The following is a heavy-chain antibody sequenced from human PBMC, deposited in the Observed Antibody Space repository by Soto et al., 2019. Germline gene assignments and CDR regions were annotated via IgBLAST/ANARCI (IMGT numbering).Heavy chain of an antibody. CDR1: GFTFSDHY. Sequence: EVQLVESGGGLVQPGGSLRLSCAASGFTFSDHYMDWVRQAPGKGLEWVGRTRNKANSYTTEYAASVKGRFTISRDDSKNSLYLQMNSLTTEDTAVYYCARELIVVVPAAMIGKYDYYYYMDVWGNGTTVTVSS. V-gene: IGHV3-72*01. CDR2: TRNKANSYTT. D-gene: IGHD2-2*01. CDR3: ARELIVVVPAAMIGKYDYYYYMDV. J-gene: IGHJ6*03.